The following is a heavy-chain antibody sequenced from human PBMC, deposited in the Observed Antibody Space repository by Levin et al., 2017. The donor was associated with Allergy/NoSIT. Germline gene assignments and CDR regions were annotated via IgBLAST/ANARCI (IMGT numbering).Heavy chain of an antibody. CDR2: MNPNSGNT. J-gene: IGHJ3*02. V-gene: IGHV1-8*01. CDR1: GYTFTSYD. D-gene: IGHD4-17*01. CDR3: ARGQPVTTISPVVWHDAFDI. Sequence: GESLKISCKASGYTFTSYDINWVRQATGQGLEWMGWMNPNSGNTGYAQKFQGRVTMTRNTSISTAYMELSSLRSEDTAVYYCARGQPVTTISPVVWHDAFDIWGQGTMVTVSS.